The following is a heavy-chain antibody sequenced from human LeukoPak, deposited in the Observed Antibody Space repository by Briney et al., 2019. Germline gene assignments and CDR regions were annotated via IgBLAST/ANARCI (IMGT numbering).Heavy chain of an antibody. J-gene: IGHJ3*02. Sequence: PETLSLTCTVSGGSISSSSYYWGWIRQPPGKGLEWIGSTYYSGSTYYNPSLKSRVTISVDTSKNQFSLKLSSVTAADTAVYYCARNFGVAHDAFDIWGQGTMVTVSS. CDR2: TYYSGST. D-gene: IGHD3-3*01. CDR3: ARNFGVAHDAFDI. V-gene: IGHV4-39*01. CDR1: GGSISSSSYY.